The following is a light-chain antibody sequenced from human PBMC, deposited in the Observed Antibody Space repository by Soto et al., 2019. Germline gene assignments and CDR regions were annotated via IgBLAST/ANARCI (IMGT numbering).Light chain of an antibody. CDR1: SSNIGSNT. CDR3: AAWDDSLTAVV. V-gene: IGLV1-44*01. CDR2: SNN. J-gene: IGLJ3*02. Sequence: QSALTQPPSASGTPGQRVTISCSGSSSNIGSNTVNWYQQLPGTAPKLLIHSNNQRPSGVPDRFSGSKSGTSASLAISGLQSEDEADYYCAAWDDSLTAVVFGGGTKLTVL.